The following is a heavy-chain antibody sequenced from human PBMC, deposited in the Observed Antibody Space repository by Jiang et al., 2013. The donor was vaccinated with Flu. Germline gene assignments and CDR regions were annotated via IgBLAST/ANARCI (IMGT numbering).Heavy chain of an antibody. CDR2: IYYDGST. J-gene: IGHJ4*02. D-gene: IGHD5-24*01. V-gene: IGHV4-59*01. CDR3: AREGGRDGYRNRPFDY. CDR1: GGSISGYY. Sequence: GSGLVKPSETLSLTCTVSGGSISGYYWSWIRQPPGKRLEWIGYIYYDGSTNYNPSLKSRFTISVDTSKNQFSLRLSSVTAADTAIYYCAREGGRDGYRNRPFDYWGQGTLVTVSS.